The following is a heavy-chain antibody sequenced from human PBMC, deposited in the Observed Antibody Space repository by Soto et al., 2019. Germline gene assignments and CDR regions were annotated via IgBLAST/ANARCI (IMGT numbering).Heavy chain of an antibody. Sequence: HPGGSLRLSCAASGFTVSSNYMSWVRQAPGKGLEWVSVIYSGGSTYYADSVKGRFTISRDNSKNTLYLQMNSLRAEDTAVYYCVRIGGGSSWYPGYYYYYGMDVWGQGTTVTVSS. D-gene: IGHD6-13*01. CDR3: VRIGGGSSWYPGYYYYYGMDV. J-gene: IGHJ6*02. CDR2: IYSGGST. CDR1: GFTVSSNY. V-gene: IGHV3-53*01.